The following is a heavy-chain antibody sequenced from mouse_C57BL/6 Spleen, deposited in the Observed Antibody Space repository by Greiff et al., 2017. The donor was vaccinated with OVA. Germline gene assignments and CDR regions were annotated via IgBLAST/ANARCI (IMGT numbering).Heavy chain of an antibody. V-gene: IGHV1-82*01. J-gene: IGHJ1*03. CDR3: ARYYGSSYNWYFDV. CDR1: GYAFSSSW. CDR2: IYPGDGDT. Sequence: QVHVKQSGPELVKPGASVKISCKASGYAFSSSWMNWVKQRPGKGLEWIGRIYPGDGDTNYNGKFKGKATLTADKSSSTAYMQLSSLTSEDSAVYFCARYYGSSYNWYFDVWGTGTTVTVSS. D-gene: IGHD1-1*01.